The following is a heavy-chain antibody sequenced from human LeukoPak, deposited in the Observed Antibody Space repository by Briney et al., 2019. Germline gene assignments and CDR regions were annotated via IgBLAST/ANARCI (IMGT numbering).Heavy chain of an antibody. V-gene: IGHV3-21*01. Sequence: GGSLRLSCAASGFTFSSYSMNWVRQAPGTGLEWVSSISSSSSYIYYADSVKGRFTISRDNAKNSLYLQMNSLRAEDTAVYYCARDFAPLVLWFGGNWFDPWGQGTLVTVSS. CDR3: ARDFAPLVLWFGGNWFDP. CDR1: GFTFSSYS. D-gene: IGHD3-10*01. CDR2: ISSSSSYI. J-gene: IGHJ5*02.